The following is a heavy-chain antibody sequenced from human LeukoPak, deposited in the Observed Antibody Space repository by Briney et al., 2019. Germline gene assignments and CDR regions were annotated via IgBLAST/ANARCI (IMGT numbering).Heavy chain of an antibody. CDR3: ARVRVGGTFYYFDY. V-gene: IGHV4-59*02. D-gene: IGHD2/OR15-2a*01. CDR2: IYYSGNT. J-gene: IGHJ4*02. CDR1: GASVSSYY. Sequence: SETLSLTCTVSGASVSSYYWSWIRQPPGKGLEWIGYIYYSGNTNYNPSLDSRATLSVDTSKNQFSLRLTSVTAADSAVYYCARVRVGGTFYYFDYWGQGTLVTVSS.